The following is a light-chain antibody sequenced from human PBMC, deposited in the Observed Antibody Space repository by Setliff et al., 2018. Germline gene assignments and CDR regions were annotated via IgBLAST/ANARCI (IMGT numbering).Light chain of an antibody. CDR1: SRDVGGFNX. CDR2: EVS. V-gene: IGLV2-8*01. CDR3: SSYAGNYIDV. Sequence: QSALAQPPSASGSPGQSVAISCTGTSRDVGGFNXXXXYXXXXXKAPKLIXXEVSKRPSGVPDRFSGSKSGNTASLTVSGLQAEDEADYYCSSYAGNYIDVFGSGTKVTVL. J-gene: IGLJ1*01.